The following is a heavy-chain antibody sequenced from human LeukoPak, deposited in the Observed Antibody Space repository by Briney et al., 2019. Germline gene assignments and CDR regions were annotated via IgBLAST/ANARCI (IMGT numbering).Heavy chain of an antibody. Sequence: ASVKVSCKASGYTFTSYGISWVRQAPGQGLEWMGRIIPILGIANYAQKFQGRVTITADKSTSTAYMELSSLRSEDTAVYYCARDPNLYDCVWGSYRTVRPMDVWGQGTTVTVSS. J-gene: IGHJ6*02. CDR1: GYTFTSYG. CDR2: IIPILGIA. V-gene: IGHV1-69*04. D-gene: IGHD3-16*02. CDR3: ARDPNLYDCVWGSYRTVRPMDV.